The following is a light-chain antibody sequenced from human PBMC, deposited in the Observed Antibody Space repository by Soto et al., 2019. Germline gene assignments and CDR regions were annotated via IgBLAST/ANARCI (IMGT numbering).Light chain of an antibody. Sequence: QSALTQPASVSGSPGQSIAISCTGTSSDVGGYNYVSWYQQHPGKAPKLMLYDVAIRPSGVSDRFSGSKSGNTASLTISGLQADDEADYYCTSYTTSSTYVFGTGTKLTVL. V-gene: IGLV2-14*01. CDR1: SSDVGGYNY. J-gene: IGLJ1*01. CDR2: DVA. CDR3: TSYTTSSTYV.